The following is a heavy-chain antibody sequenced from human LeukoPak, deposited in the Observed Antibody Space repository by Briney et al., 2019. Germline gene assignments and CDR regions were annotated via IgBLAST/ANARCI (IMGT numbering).Heavy chain of an antibody. J-gene: IGHJ4*02. CDR2: INHSGST. V-gene: IGHV4-34*01. CDR1: GGSFSGYY. Sequence: SETLSLTCAVYGGSFSGYYWSWIRQPPGKGLEWIGEINHSGSTNYNPSLKSRVTISVDTSKNQFSLKLSSVTAADTAVYYCARGRGRWLDRKLYCFDYWGQGTLVTVSS. D-gene: IGHD5-24*01. CDR3: ARGRGRWLDRKLYCFDY.